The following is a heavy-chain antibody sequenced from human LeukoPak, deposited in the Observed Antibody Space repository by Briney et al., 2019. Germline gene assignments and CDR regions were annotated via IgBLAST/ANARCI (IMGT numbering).Heavy chain of an antibody. CDR3: ARARYCSSTSCYGSYGMDV. CDR1: GGSFSGYY. D-gene: IGHD2-2*01. J-gene: IGHJ6*02. Sequence: SGTLSLTCAVYGGSFSGYYWSWIRQPPGKGLEWIGEINHSGSTNYNPSLKSRVTISVDTSKNQFSLKLSSVTAADTAVYYCARARYCSSTSCYGSYGMDVWGQGTTVTVSS. CDR2: INHSGST. V-gene: IGHV4-34*01.